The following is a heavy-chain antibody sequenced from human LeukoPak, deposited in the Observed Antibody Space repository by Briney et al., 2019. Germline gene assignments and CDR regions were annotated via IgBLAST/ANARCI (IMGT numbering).Heavy chain of an antibody. D-gene: IGHD2-2*01. CDR3: ARNIVVVPAATFYYYYMDV. J-gene: IGHJ6*03. CDR2: MNPNSGNT. CDR1: GYTFTSYD. Sequence: ASVKVSCKASGYTFTSYDINWVRQATGQGLEWMGWMNPNSGNTGYAQKFQGRVTMTRNTSISTAYMELSSLRSEDTAVYYCARNIVVVPAATFYYYYMDVWGKGTTVTISS. V-gene: IGHV1-8*01.